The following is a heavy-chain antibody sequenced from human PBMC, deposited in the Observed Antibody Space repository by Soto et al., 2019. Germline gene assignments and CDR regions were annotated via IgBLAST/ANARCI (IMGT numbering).Heavy chain of an antibody. J-gene: IGHJ4*02. Sequence: ASVKVSCKXSGYTFTGYYMHWVRQAPGQGLEWMGWINPNSGGTNYAQKFQGRVTMTRDTSISTAYMELSRLRSDDTAVYYCARDGVGATPPKYWGQGTLVTVSS. CDR2: INPNSGGT. D-gene: IGHD1-26*01. V-gene: IGHV1-2*02. CDR1: GYTFTGYY. CDR3: ARDGVGATPPKY.